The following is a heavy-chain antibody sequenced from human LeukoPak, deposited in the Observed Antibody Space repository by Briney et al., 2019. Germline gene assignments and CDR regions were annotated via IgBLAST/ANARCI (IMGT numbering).Heavy chain of an antibody. CDR2: IFQSGST. CDR3: ARGRYCSADICSGGDAFDI. Sequence: SETLSLTCTVSGGSISSSNYYWAWIRQPPGKGLEWIGSIFQSGSTSYNASLRSRVSMSVDTSKNQFSLKLSSVTAADTAVYYCARGRYCSADICSGGDAFDIWGQGTMVSVSS. J-gene: IGHJ3*02. V-gene: IGHV4-39*07. CDR1: GGSISSSNYY. D-gene: IGHD2-15*01.